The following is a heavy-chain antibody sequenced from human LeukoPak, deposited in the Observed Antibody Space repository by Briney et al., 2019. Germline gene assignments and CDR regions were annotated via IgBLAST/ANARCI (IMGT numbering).Heavy chain of an antibody. CDR2: MNPNSGNT. D-gene: IGHD5-18*01. V-gene: IGHV1-8*01. Sequence: ASVKVSCKASGYTFTSYDINWVRQATGQGLEWMGWMNPNSGNTGYAQKFQGRVTMTRNTSISTAYMELRSLRSDDTAVYYCARDTDDYYYYYGMDVWGQGTTVTVSS. CDR1: GYTFTSYD. CDR3: ARDTDDYYYYYGMDV. J-gene: IGHJ6*02.